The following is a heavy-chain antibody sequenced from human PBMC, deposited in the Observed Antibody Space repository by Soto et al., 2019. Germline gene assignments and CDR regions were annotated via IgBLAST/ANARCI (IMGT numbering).Heavy chain of an antibody. CDR2: ISGYNGDT. V-gene: IGHV1-18*01. CDR3: AKNGQPPYYYYGLDV. J-gene: IGHJ6*02. D-gene: IGHD2-8*01. CDR1: GYTFSRYG. Sequence: QGQLVQSGGEVKKSGASVKVSCKASGYTFSRYGISWVRQATRQGLEWMGWISGYNGDTNYAQKFQGRVTMTIDTSTTTAYMELRSLTSDHTAVYYCAKNGQPPYYYYGLDVWGQGTTVTVSS.